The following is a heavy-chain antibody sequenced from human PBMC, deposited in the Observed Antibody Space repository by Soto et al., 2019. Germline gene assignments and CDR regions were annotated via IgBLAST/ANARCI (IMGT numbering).Heavy chain of an antibody. V-gene: IGHV2-5*02. CDR2: IYWDDDR. Sequence: SGPTLVNPTQTLTLACTFSGFSLTTSGGGVGWIRQPPGKALECLALIYWDDDRRYSPSLTSRLTITKDTSTNQVVLTMTNMDPVDTVTYYCAHVRILSVYYDFVYGGKRTLVIVSS. CDR3: AHVRILSVYYDFVY. D-gene: IGHD3-9*01. CDR1: GFSLTTSGGG. J-gene: IGHJ4*02.